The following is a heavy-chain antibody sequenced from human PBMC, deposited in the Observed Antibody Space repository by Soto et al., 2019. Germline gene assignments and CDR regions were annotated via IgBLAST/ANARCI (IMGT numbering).Heavy chain of an antibody. CDR3: ARVLPSPFTFGGVIAEFDY. Sequence: GASVKVSCKASGYTFTYCSLHWLQQAPGQGLEWMGWISAYNGNTNYAQKLQGRVTMTTDTSTSTAYMELRSLRSDDTAVYYCARVLPSPFTFGGVIAEFDYWGQGTLVTVSS. J-gene: IGHJ4*02. CDR1: GYTFTYCS. CDR2: ISAYNGNT. V-gene: IGHV1-18*04. D-gene: IGHD3-16*02.